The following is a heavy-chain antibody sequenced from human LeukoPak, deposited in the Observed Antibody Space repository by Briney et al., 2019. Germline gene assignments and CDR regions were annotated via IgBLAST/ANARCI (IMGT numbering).Heavy chain of an antibody. Sequence: GRSLRLSCSASGFAFNSYGMHWVRQTPGKGLEWLAFILYDGSEEYYAGSVKGRFTISRDNSKNTVTLQMNSLRVDDTAVYYCARDRIAKAGWFDPWGQGTLVTVSS. CDR3: ARDRIAKAGWFDP. J-gene: IGHJ5*02. D-gene: IGHD6-13*01. V-gene: IGHV3-33*01. CDR1: GFAFNSYG. CDR2: ILYDGSEE.